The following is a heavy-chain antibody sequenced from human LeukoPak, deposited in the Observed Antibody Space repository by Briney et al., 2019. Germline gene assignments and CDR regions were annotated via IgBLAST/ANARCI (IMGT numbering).Heavy chain of an antibody. Sequence: GGSLRLSCAASGFTFDDYAMHWVRQAPGKGLEWVSGISWNSGSIGYADSVKGRFTISRDNAKNSLYLQMNSLRAEDTAVYYCARDHYYGSGSYEDDYWGQGTLVTVSS. J-gene: IGHJ4*02. D-gene: IGHD3-10*01. CDR2: ISWNSGSI. CDR1: GFTFDDYA. CDR3: ARDHYYGSGSYEDDY. V-gene: IGHV3-9*01.